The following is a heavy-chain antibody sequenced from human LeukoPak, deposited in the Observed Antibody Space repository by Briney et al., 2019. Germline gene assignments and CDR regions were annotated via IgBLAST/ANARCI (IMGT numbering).Heavy chain of an antibody. J-gene: IGHJ4*02. CDR1: GGSISSYY. CDR3: ARGAGLDY. Sequence: SETLSLTCTVSGGSISSYYWSWIRQPPGKGLEWIGYIYYSGCTNCNPSLKSRVTISVDTSKNQFSLKLSSVTAADTAVYYCARGAGLDYWGQGTLVTVSS. CDR2: IYYSGCT. V-gene: IGHV4-59*01.